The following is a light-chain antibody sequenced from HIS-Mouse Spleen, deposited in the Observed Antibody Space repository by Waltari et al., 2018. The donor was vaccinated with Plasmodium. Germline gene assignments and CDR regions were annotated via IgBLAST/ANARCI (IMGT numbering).Light chain of an antibody. Sequence: QSALTHPASVSGSPGQSITLSCTGTTSYVGGYNYVSWYQQHPGNAPKLMIYDVSNRPSGVSNRFSGSKSGNTASLTISGLQAEDEADYYCSSYTSSSTLVFGGGTKLTVL. CDR1: TSYVGGYNY. J-gene: IGLJ2*01. CDR2: DVS. V-gene: IGLV2-14*03. CDR3: SSYTSSSTLV.